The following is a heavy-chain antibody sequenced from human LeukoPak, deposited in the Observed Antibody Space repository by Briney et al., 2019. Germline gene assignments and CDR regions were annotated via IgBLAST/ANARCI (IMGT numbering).Heavy chain of an antibody. J-gene: IGHJ4*02. CDR2: ISGSGGST. V-gene: IGHV3-23*01. D-gene: IGHD2-8*01. CDR1: GFTFTSYG. CDR3: AKDKMVYALSGYFDY. Sequence: GGTLRLSCAASGFTFTSYGMRWVRQAPGKGLEWVSAISGSGGSTYYADSVKGRFTISRDNSKNTLYLQMHSLRAEDTAVYYCAKDKMVYALSGYFDYWGEGTLVTVSS.